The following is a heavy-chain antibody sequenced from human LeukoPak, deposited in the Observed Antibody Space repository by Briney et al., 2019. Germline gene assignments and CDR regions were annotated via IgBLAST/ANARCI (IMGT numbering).Heavy chain of an antibody. V-gene: IGHV4-61*02. Sequence: SETLSLTCTVSGGSISGGSYYWSWIRQPAGKGLEWIGRIYTSGSTNYNPSLKSRVTISVDTSKNQFSLKLSSVTAADTAVYYCARDSRRLNWFDPWGQGTLVTVSS. CDR3: ARDSRRLNWFDP. CDR2: IYTSGST. D-gene: IGHD6-13*01. CDR1: GGSISGGSYY. J-gene: IGHJ5*02.